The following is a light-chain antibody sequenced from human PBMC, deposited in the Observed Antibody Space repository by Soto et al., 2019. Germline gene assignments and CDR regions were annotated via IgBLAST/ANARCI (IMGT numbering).Light chain of an antibody. J-gene: IGLJ3*02. CDR1: SAPVSTTYY. CDR2: TTN. Sequence: QAVVTQEPAFSVSPGGQFKPPCGLTSAPVSTTYYPSWYQQTPGQAPRTLIYTTNTRSSGVPDRFSGSILGNKAALTITGAQADDESHYYCVLYMGSGISVFGGGTKVTVL. CDR3: VLYMGSGISV. V-gene: IGLV8-61*01.